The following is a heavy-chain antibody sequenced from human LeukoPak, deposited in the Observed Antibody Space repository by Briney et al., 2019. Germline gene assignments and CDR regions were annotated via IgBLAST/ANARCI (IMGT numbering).Heavy chain of an antibody. CDR3: ARERIQLKQRRNPYFDY. CDR2: IYYSGST. J-gene: IGHJ4*02. D-gene: IGHD5-18*01. Sequence: HPSETLSLTCTVSGGSISSSSYYWGWIRQPPGKGLEWIGSIYYSGSTYYNPSLKSRVTISVDTSKNQFSLKLSSVTAADTAVYYCARERIQLKQRRNPYFDYWGQGTLVTVSS. V-gene: IGHV4-39*07. CDR1: GGSISSSSYY.